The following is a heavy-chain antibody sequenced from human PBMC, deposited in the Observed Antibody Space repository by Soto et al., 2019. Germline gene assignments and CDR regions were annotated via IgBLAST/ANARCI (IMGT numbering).Heavy chain of an antibody. J-gene: IGHJ6*02. CDR1: GGSISSGGYY. CDR2: IYYSGST. D-gene: IGHD3-16*01. Sequence: QVQLQESGPGLVKPSQTLSLTCTVSGGSISSGGYYWSWIRQHPGKGLEWIGYIYYSGSTYYNPSLKSRVTISVDTSKNQFSLKLSSVTAADTAVYYCARASGGDPTDHVWGSYISFGLDVWGQGTTVTVSS. V-gene: IGHV4-31*03. CDR3: ARASGGDPTDHVWGSYISFGLDV.